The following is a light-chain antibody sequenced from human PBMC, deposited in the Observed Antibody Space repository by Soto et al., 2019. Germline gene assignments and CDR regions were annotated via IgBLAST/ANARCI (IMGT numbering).Light chain of an antibody. CDR1: QTISSW. V-gene: IGKV1-39*01. Sequence: DIQLTQSLSTLSGSVGDRVTITCRASQTISSWLAWYQQKPGKAPKLLIFAASSLQSGVPSRFSGSRSGPDFTLTISSLQPEDFATYYCQQSYSSPPTFGQGTKVDVK. CDR3: QQSYSSPPT. CDR2: AAS. J-gene: IGKJ1*01.